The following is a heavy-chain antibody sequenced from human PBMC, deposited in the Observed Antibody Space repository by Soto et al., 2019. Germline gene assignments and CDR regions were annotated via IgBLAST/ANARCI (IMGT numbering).Heavy chain of an antibody. J-gene: IGHJ4*02. V-gene: IGHV2-5*02. CDR3: AHRSLRIFGVEPLYYFDY. Sequence: QITLKESGPTLVKPTQTLTLTCTFSGFSLSTSGVGVGWIRQPPGKALEWLALIYWDDDKRYSPSLKSRLTITKDTSKNQVVLTMTNMDPVDTVTYYCAHRSLRIFGVEPLYYFDYWGQGTLVTVSS. D-gene: IGHD3-3*01. CDR1: GFSLSTSGVG. CDR2: IYWDDDK.